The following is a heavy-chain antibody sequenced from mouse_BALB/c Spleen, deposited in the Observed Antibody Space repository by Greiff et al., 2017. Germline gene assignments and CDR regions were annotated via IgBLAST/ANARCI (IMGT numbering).Heavy chain of an antibody. Sequence: QVQLQQSGPELVRPGASVKMSCKASGYTFTSYWMHWVKQRPGQGLEWIGYINPSTGYTEYNQKFKDKATLTADKSSSTAYMQLSSLTSGDSAVYYCARSGPWFAYWGQGTLVTVSA. J-gene: IGHJ3*01. V-gene: IGHV1-4*01. CDR2: INPSTGYT. CDR1: GYTFTSYW. CDR3: ARSGPWFAY.